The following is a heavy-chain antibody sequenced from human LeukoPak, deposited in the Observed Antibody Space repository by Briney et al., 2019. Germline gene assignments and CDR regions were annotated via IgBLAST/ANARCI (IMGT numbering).Heavy chain of an antibody. CDR2: INPSGGST. V-gene: IGHV1-46*01. CDR1: GYTFTSYY. Sequence: ASVKVSCKASGYTFTSYYMHWVRQAPGQGLEWMGIINPSGGSTSYAQKFQGRVTMTRDTSTSTVYMELSSLRSEDTAVYYCARVLLRSEPYNWFDPWGQGTLVTVSS. J-gene: IGHJ5*02. D-gene: IGHD4-17*01. CDR3: ARVLLRSEPYNWFDP.